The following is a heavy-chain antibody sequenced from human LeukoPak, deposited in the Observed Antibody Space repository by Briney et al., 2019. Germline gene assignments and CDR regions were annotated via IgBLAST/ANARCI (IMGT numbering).Heavy chain of an antibody. CDR1: GGSISSYY. CDR2: IYTSGST. Sequence: SETLSPTCTVSGGSISSYYWSWIRQPAGKGLEWIGRIYTSGSTNYNPSLKSRVTMSVDTSKNQFSLKLSSVTAADTAVYYCARKAVAGTYFDYWGQGTLVTVSS. V-gene: IGHV4-4*07. J-gene: IGHJ4*02. CDR3: ARKAVAGTYFDY. D-gene: IGHD6-19*01.